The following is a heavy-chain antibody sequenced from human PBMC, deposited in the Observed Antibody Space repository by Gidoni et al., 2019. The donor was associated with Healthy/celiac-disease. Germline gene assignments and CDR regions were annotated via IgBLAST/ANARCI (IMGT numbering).Heavy chain of an antibody. J-gene: IGHJ4*02. CDR2: SSWNSGSI. CDR1: GFTFDDYA. V-gene: IGHV3-9*01. Sequence: EVQLVESGGGLVQPGRSLRLSWSASGFTFDDYAMHWVRQAPGKGLEWVSGSSWNSGSIGYADSVKGRFTISRDNAKNSLYLQMNSLRAEDTALYYCAKAQRAVAGLYYFDYWGQGTLVTVSS. D-gene: IGHD6-19*01. CDR3: AKAQRAVAGLYYFDY.